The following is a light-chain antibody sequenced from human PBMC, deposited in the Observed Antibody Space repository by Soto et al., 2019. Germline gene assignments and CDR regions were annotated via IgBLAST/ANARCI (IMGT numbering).Light chain of an antibody. J-gene: IGLJ1*01. CDR3: SSYTSSSTLYV. CDR1: SSDVGDYNY. CDR2: EVS. Sequence: QSALTQPASVSGSPGQSITISCTGTSSDVGDYNYISWYQQHPGKAPKLMIYEVSNRPSGVSNRVSGSKSGNTASLTISGLQAYDEADYYCSSYTSSSTLYVFGTGTKLTVL. V-gene: IGLV2-14*01.